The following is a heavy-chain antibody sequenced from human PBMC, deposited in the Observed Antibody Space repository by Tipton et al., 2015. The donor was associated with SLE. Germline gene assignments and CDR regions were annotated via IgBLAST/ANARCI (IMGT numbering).Heavy chain of an antibody. CDR1: GGSISSHY. CDR3: ARHPPRGGSGYALDN. J-gene: IGHJ4*02. Sequence: TLSLTCTVSGGSISSHYWSWIRQPPGKGLEWIGYIYHSASTNYNPSLKSRVNISVDTSKNQFSLKLSSVTAADTAVYYCARHPPRGGSGYALDNWGQGTLVTVSS. V-gene: IGHV4-59*11. CDR2: IYHSAST. D-gene: IGHD5-12*01.